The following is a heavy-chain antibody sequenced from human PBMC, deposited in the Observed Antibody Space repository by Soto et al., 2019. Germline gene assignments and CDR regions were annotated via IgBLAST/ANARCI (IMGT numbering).Heavy chain of an antibody. Sequence: VQLVQSGAEVKKPGSSVKVSCKASGGTFSSYAISWVRQAPGQGLEWMGGIIPIFGTANYAQKFQGRVTITADKSTSTAYMELSSLRSEDTAVYYCARNRRRFTMVRGVQTGFDPWGQGTLVTVSS. CDR3: ARNRRRFTMVRGVQTGFDP. J-gene: IGHJ5*02. D-gene: IGHD3-10*01. CDR1: GGTFSSYA. V-gene: IGHV1-69*06. CDR2: IIPIFGTA.